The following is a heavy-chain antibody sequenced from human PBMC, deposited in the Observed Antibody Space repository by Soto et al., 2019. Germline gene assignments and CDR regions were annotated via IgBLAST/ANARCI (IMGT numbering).Heavy chain of an antibody. Sequence: AGALRLCYAASCFTFTTGRSNGRRPPPEKGQGWGGRIKSKTDGGTPDFAAPVRGRFAISRDDSKSMVYLQMNSLKTEDTAVYYCSTDSYFTLKLARLDYWGLRTLVTGSS. CDR3: STDSYFTLKLARLDY. D-gene: IGHD1-7*01. CDR2: IKSKTDGGTP. V-gene: IGHV3-15*07. J-gene: IGHJ4*01. CDR1: CFTFTTGR.